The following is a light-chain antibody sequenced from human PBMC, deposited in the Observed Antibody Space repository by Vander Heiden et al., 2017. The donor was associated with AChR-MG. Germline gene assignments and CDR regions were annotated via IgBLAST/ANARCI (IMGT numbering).Light chain of an antibody. CDR1: NIASRR. Sequence: SYVLTQPPSVSVAAGETATIPCGGNNIASRRVHWYQQRPGQAPVLVVYDDKTRPSGIPERFSGSNSGNTATLTVGRVEAGDEADYYCQVWNDDPDHGVFGGGTKLTVL. CDR2: DDK. J-gene: IGLJ3*02. CDR3: QVWNDDPDHGV. V-gene: IGLV3-21*02.